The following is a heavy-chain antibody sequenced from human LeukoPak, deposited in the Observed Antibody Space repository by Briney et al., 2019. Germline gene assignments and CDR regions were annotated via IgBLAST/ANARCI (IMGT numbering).Heavy chain of an antibody. D-gene: IGHD3/OR15-3a*01. Sequence: GGSLRLSCAASGFTFSSYAMSWVRQAPGEGLECVSVFYSGGTTAYADSVKGRFTVSIDNSNNTLYLQMNSLRAEDTAVYYCARVSFGPASEWFDPWGQGTLVTVSS. V-gene: IGHV3-53*01. CDR2: FYSGGTT. J-gene: IGHJ5*02. CDR1: GFTFSSYA. CDR3: ARVSFGPASEWFDP.